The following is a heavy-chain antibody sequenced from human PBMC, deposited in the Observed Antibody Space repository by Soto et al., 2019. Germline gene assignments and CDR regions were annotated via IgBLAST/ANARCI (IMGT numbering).Heavy chain of an antibody. J-gene: IGHJ6*02. D-gene: IGHD3-10*01. V-gene: IGHV3-11*01. CDR1: GLTFSDHY. Sequence: QVQLVESGGGLVKPGGSLRLSCAASGLTFSDHYMTWIRQAPGKGLEWISYISSSAGTIYYADSVKGRFTISRDNAKNSLYVQVTNLRAEDTAVYYCARAPYFGSGTYYYYALDVWGQGTTVTVSS. CDR2: ISSSAGTI. CDR3: ARAPYFGSGTYYYYALDV.